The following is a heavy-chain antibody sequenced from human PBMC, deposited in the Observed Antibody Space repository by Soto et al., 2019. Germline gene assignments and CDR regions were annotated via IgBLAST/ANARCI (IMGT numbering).Heavy chain of an antibody. CDR1: GGSITSNAYY. CDR2: IYYSGSA. D-gene: IGHD1-26*01. CDR3: ARRPKRGSYSWCFDY. V-gene: IGHV4-39*01. J-gene: IGHJ4*02. Sequence: QLQLQESGPGLVKPSETLSLTCTVSGGSITSNAYYWGWIRQPPGKGLEWLGYIYYSGSASYNPSLKSRVTMSVDTSKNQFSLKLSCVTAAGTAVYYCARRPKRGSYSWCFDYWGQGTLVTVSS.